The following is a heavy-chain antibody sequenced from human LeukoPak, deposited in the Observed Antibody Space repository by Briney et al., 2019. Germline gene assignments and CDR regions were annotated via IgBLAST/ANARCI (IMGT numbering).Heavy chain of an antibody. CDR1: GFTFSSYA. D-gene: IGHD3-10*01. CDR3: AKDGEVVSPNYFDY. J-gene: IGHJ4*02. Sequence: GSLRLSCAASGFTFSSYAMHWVRQAPGKGLEWVAVISYDGSNKYYADSVKGRFTISRDNSKNTLYLQMNSLRAEDTAVYYCAKDGEVVSPNYFDYWGQGTLVTVSS. V-gene: IGHV3-30*04. CDR2: ISYDGSNK.